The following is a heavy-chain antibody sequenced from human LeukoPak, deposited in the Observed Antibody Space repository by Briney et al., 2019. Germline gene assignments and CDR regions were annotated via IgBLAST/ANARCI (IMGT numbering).Heavy chain of an antibody. CDR3: ARVVRFGELLWDYFDY. CDR2: IYYSGSS. CDR1: GGSISSDDYY. Sequence: SETLSLTCTVSGGSISSDDYYWSWIRQPPGKGLEWIGYIYYSGSSYYNPSLKSRVTISVDTSKNQFSLKLSSVTAADTAVYYCARVVRFGELLWDYFDYWGQGTLVTVSS. J-gene: IGHJ4*02. D-gene: IGHD3-10*01. V-gene: IGHV4-30-4*01.